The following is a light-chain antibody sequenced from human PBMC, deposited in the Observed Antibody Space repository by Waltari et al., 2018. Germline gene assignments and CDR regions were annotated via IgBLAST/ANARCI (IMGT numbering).Light chain of an antibody. CDR1: SSDLGANEY. CDR2: AVF. V-gene: IGLV2-14*03. J-gene: IGLJ3*02. CDR3: CAYTIRSTLV. Sequence: SALTQPASVSGSPGQSITISCAGTSSDLGANEYFSWYQQPPDKAPKLIIHAVFNRPSGIASRFSGSKSANTASLTITGLQAEDEADYYCCAYTIRSTLVFGGGTRVTVL.